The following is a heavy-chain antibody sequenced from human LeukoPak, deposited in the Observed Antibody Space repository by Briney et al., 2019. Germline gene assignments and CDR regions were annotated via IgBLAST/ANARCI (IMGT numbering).Heavy chain of an antibody. D-gene: IGHD5-12*01. Sequence: ASVKVSCKASGYTFTSYGIGWVRQAPGQGLEWMGWMNLNSGNTGYAQKFQGRFTMTWDTSISTAYMELSSLRSEDTAVYYCAREYRHQPDWGQGTLVTVSS. CDR2: MNLNSGNT. V-gene: IGHV1-8*02. CDR3: AREYRHQPD. CDR1: GYTFTSYG. J-gene: IGHJ4*02.